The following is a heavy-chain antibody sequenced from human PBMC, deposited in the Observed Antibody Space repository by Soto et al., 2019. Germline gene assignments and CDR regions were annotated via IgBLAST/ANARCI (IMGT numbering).Heavy chain of an antibody. V-gene: IGHV5-51*01. CDR1: GYSFTSYW. CDR3: ARHKIEADTAMDPYYYYGMDV. CDR2: IYPGDSDT. Sequence: GSMKISCKGCGYSFTSYWIGWVRQMPGKGLEWMGIIYPGDSDTRYSPSFQGQVTISADKSISTAYLQWSSLKASDTAMYYCARHKIEADTAMDPYYYYGMDVWGQGTTVTVSS. D-gene: IGHD5-18*01. J-gene: IGHJ6*02.